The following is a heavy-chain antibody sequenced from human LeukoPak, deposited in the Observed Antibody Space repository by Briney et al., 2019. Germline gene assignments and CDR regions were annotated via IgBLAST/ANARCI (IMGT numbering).Heavy chain of an antibody. CDR3: ARESYSSFEGDI. CDR2: ISAYNGNT. V-gene: IGHV1-18*01. D-gene: IGHD6-19*01. Sequence: ASVKVSFKASGYTFTSYGISWVRQAPGQGLEWMGWISAYNGNTNYAQKLQGGVTMTTDTSTSTAYMELRSLRSDDTAVYYCARESYSSFEGDIWGQGTMVTVSS. J-gene: IGHJ3*02. CDR1: GYTFTSYG.